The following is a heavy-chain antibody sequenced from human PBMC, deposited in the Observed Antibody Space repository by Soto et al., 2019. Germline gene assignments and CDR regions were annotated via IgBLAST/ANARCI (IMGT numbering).Heavy chain of an antibody. D-gene: IGHD3-16*02. Sequence: QVQLVQSGAEVKKPGSSVKVSCKASGGTFSSYAISWVRQAPGQGLEWMGGIIPIFGTANYAQKFQGRVTITADESTSTAYVELSSLRSEDTAVYYCAGLVVGLHHEMDYFDYWGQGTLVTVSS. J-gene: IGHJ4*02. CDR3: AGLVVGLHHEMDYFDY. CDR2: IIPIFGTA. V-gene: IGHV1-69*12. CDR1: GGTFSSYA.